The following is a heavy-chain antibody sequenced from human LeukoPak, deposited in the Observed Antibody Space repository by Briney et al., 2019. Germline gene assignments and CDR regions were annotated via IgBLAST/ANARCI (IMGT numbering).Heavy chain of an antibody. CDR1: GYIFSNYG. V-gene: IGHV1-18*01. D-gene: IGHD6-6*01. CDR3: ARDRWSSSSSEGTFDI. Sequence: ASVKVSCKASGYIFSNYGISRVRQAPGQGLAWIGWISVYNGNTVYAQNLRDRVTMTTDTSTSTGYMELRSLRSDDTAVYYCARDRWSSSSSEGTFDIWGQGTMVIVSS. CDR2: ISVYNGNT. J-gene: IGHJ3*02.